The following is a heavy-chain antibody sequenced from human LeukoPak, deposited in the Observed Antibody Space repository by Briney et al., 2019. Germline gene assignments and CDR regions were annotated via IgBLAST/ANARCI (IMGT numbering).Heavy chain of an antibody. CDR1: GFTFSSYS. Sequence: PGGSLRLSCAASGFTFSSYSMNWVRQAPGKGLEWVSSISSSSSYIYYADSVKGRFTISRDNAKNSLYLQMNSLRAEDTAVYYCARDWSVVRGATNWYFDLWGRGTLVTVSS. CDR2: ISSSSSYI. V-gene: IGHV3-21*01. CDR3: ARDWSVVRGATNWYFDL. J-gene: IGHJ2*01. D-gene: IGHD3-10*01.